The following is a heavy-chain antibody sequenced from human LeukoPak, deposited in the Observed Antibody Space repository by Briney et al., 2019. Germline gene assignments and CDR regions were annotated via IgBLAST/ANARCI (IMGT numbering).Heavy chain of an antibody. Sequence: SETLSLTCIVSGGSISSYYWSWIRQPPGKGLEWIGYFYYSGSTKYNPSLKSRVTISVDTSKNQFSLKLSSVTAADTAVYYCARGYSSAPWFDPWGQGILVTVSS. D-gene: IGHD6-19*01. V-gene: IGHV4-59*01. J-gene: IGHJ5*02. CDR3: ARGYSSAPWFDP. CDR2: FYYSGST. CDR1: GGSISSYY.